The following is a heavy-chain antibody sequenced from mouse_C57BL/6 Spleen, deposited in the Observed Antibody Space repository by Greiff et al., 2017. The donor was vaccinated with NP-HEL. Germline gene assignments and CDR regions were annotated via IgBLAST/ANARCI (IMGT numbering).Heavy chain of an antibody. J-gene: IGHJ3*01. CDR1: GYAFSSYW. CDR2: IYPGDGDT. CDR3: ARGTPFAY. Sequence: QVQLKESGAELVKPGASVKISCKASGYAFSSYWMNWVKQRPGKGLEWIGQIYPGDGDTNYNGKFKGKATLTADKSSSTAYMQLSSLTSEDSAVYFCARGTPFAYWGQGTLVTVSA. D-gene: IGHD2-14*01. V-gene: IGHV1-80*01.